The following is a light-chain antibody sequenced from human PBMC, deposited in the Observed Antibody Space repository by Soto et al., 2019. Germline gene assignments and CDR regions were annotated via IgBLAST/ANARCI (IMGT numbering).Light chain of an antibody. V-gene: IGLV6-57*01. Sequence: NFMLTQPHSVSESPGKTVTISCTRSSGSIASNYVQWYQQRPGSSPTTVSYEDNQRPSGVPDRFSGSIDSSSNSASLTISGLKTEDEADYYWQSYDSSNQVFGGGTKLTVL. CDR1: SGSIASNY. CDR2: EDN. J-gene: IGLJ3*02. CDR3: QSYDSSNQV.